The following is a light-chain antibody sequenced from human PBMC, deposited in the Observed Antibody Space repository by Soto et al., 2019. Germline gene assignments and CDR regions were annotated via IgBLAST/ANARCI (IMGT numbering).Light chain of an antibody. CDR1: QGLRQSNGYNY. J-gene: IGKJ4*01. CDR2: WGS. CDR3: MQALQTPLT. Sequence: DNVLTQSPLSLPVTPGEPASLSCGSSQGLRQSNGYNYLDWYLQTPGQSQQLLIYWGSNRASGVPDRFSGSGSGTDFTLKISRVEAEDVGVYYCMQALQTPLTFGGGTKVDIK. V-gene: IGKV2-28*01.